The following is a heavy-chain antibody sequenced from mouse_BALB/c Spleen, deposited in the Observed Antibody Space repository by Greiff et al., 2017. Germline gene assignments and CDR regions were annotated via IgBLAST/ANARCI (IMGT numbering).Heavy chain of an antibody. CDR3: ARGDYYCSTYAMDY. CDR1: GFTFSSFG. Sequence: EVKLVESGGGLVQPGGSRKLSCAASGFTFSSFGMHWVRQAPEKGLEWVAYISSGSSTIYYADTVKGRFTISRDNPKNTLFLQMTSLRSEDTAMYYCARGDYYCSTYAMDYWGQGTSVTVSS. D-gene: IGHD1-1*01. V-gene: IGHV5-17*02. J-gene: IGHJ4*01. CDR2: ISSGSSTI.